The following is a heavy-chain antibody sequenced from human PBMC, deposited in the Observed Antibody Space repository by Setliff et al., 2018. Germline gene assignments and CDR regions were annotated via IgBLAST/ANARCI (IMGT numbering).Heavy chain of an antibody. CDR2: IKQDGSEK. Sequence: PGGSLRLSCAASGFTFSTYWMSWVRQAPGKGLEWVANIKQDGSEKYYVDSVKGRFSISRDNAKNSLYLQMNSLRAEDTAVYYCARDRSFYYGSGSYLDYWGQGTLVTVS. CDR1: GFTFSTYW. CDR3: ARDRSFYYGSGSYLDY. J-gene: IGHJ4*02. V-gene: IGHV3-7*01. D-gene: IGHD3-10*01.